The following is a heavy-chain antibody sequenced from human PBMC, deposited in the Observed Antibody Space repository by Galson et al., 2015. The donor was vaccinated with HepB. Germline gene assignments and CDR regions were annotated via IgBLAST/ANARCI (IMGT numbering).Heavy chain of an antibody. Sequence: ETLSLTCTVSGGSVSSHNDYWAWIRQPPGKRLEWIGSVFNNGKTYYNPSLKSRVTMSVDTSKNRFSLNLSSVTAADTAVYYCARAPISAVAKFDQWGQGTQVTVSS. D-gene: IGHD6-19*01. CDR2: VFNNGKT. CDR1: GGSVSSHNDY. J-gene: IGHJ4*02. V-gene: IGHV4-39*01. CDR3: ARAPISAVAKFDQ.